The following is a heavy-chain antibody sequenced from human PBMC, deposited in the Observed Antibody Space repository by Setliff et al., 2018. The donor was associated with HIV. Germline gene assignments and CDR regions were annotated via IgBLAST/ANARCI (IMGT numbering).Heavy chain of an antibody. Sequence: GGSLRLSCAASGFTFSSHSMNWVRQAPGKGLEWVSSISSSSSYIYYADSVKGRFTISRDNAKNSLYLQMNSLRAEDTAVYYCARSYDILTGYYNVGNWFDPWGQGTLVTVSS. CDR1: GFTFSSHS. V-gene: IGHV3-21*01. D-gene: IGHD3-9*01. J-gene: IGHJ5*02. CDR3: ARSYDILTGYYNVGNWFDP. CDR2: ISSSSSYI.